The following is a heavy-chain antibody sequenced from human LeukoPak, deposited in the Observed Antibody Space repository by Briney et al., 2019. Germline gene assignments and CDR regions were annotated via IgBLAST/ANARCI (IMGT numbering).Heavy chain of an antibody. J-gene: IGHJ6*02. CDR1: GISISSYA. CDR2: IKQDGSEE. V-gene: IGHV3-7*01. D-gene: IGHD7-27*01. CDR3: ATYKNWVAGDV. Sequence: PGESLRLSCAASGISISSYAMSWVRQAPGKGLEWVANIKQDGSEEHYVDSVKGRFTVSRDNARNSLFLQMNSLRVEDTAVYYCATYKNWVAGDVWGQGTTVSVSS.